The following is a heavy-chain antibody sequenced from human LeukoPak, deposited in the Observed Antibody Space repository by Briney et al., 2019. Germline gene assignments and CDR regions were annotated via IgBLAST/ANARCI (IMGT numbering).Heavy chain of an antibody. D-gene: IGHD3-22*01. CDR2: ISSSSSYI. CDR1: GFTFSNYG. CDR3: ARKYYYDSSGYQGAFDI. J-gene: IGHJ3*02. V-gene: IGHV3-21*01. Sequence: PGGSLRLSCAVSGFTFSNYGMSWVRQAPGKGLEWVSSISSSSSYIYYADSVKGRFTISRDNAKNSLYLQMNSLRAEDTAVYYCARKYYYDSSGYQGAFDIWGQGTMVTVSS.